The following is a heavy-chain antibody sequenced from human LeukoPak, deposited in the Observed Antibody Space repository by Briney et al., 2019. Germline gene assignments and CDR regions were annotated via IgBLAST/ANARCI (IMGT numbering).Heavy chain of an antibody. CDR1: GFAFSGYA. CDR3: AKESRYYYGSGSFSSQFDY. V-gene: IGHV3-23*01. Sequence: GGSLLLSCVASGFAFSGYAMSWVRPAPGKGLEWVSSISGSGASTYYADSVKGRFTSSRDNSKNTLYLQVNNLRAEDTAVYYCAKESRYYYGSGSFSSQFDYWGQGNLVTVSS. CDR2: ISGSGAST. D-gene: IGHD3-10*01. J-gene: IGHJ4*02.